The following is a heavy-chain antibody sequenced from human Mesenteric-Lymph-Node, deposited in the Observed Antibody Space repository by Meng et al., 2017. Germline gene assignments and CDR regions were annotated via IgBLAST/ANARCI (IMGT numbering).Heavy chain of an antibody. CDR1: GVSISSNIR. CDR3: ARGKQDAWELLAY. Sequence: VQLQGSGPGLVKPSGTRSLTCGVSGVSISSNIRWTWVRQPPGKGLEWIGDIDDSGSTNYNPSLNSRISISLDKSKNHFSLKVNSVTAADTAVYYCARGKQDAWELLAYWGQGALVTVSS. V-gene: IGHV4-4*02. D-gene: IGHD1-26*01. CDR2: IDDSGST. J-gene: IGHJ4*02.